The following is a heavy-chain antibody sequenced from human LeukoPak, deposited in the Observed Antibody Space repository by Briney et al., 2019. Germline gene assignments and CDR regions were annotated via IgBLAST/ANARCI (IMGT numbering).Heavy chain of an antibody. D-gene: IGHD3-9*01. CDR3: ARKGGGLDILTGGYYFDY. CDR1: GGSFSGYY. J-gene: IGHJ4*02. Sequence: SETLSLTCAVYGGSFSGYYWSWIRQPPGKGLEWIGEINHSGSTNYNPSLKSRVTISVDTSKNQFSLKLSSVTAADMAVYYCARKGGGLDILTGGYYFDYWGQGTLVTVSS. CDR2: INHSGST. V-gene: IGHV4-34*01.